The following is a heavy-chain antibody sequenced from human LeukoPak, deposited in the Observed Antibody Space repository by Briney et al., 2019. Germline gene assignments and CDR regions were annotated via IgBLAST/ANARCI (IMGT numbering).Heavy chain of an antibody. Sequence: GGSLRLSCAASGFTFNSYGMHWVRQAPGKGLEWVAFILYDGINKFYADSVKGRFTISRDNSKNTLYLQMNSLSPEDTAVYYCARLWYGSGSYDYGMDVWGQGTTVTVSS. V-gene: IGHV3-30*03. J-gene: IGHJ6*02. CDR3: ARLWYGSGSYDYGMDV. CDR1: GFTFNSYG. D-gene: IGHD3-10*01. CDR2: ILYDGINK.